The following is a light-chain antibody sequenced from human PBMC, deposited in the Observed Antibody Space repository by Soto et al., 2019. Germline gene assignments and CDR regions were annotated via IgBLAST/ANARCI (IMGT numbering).Light chain of an antibody. CDR3: QQYSDWPET. V-gene: IGKV3-15*01. Sequence: EIVMTQSPAPLSVSPGEKASLSCRASQSVSSNLAWYQQKPGQAPRLLIYGASTRATGIPARFSGGGSGTEFTLTISSLQSEDFAVYYCQQYSDWPETFGQGTKVDIK. CDR2: GAS. CDR1: QSVSSN. J-gene: IGKJ1*01.